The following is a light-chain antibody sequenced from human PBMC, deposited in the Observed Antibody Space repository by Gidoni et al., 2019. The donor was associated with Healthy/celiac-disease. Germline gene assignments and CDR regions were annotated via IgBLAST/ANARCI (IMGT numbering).Light chain of an antibody. V-gene: IGKV1-39*01. CDR2: DAS. Sequence: IQMTQSPSSLSASVGDRVTITCRASQSISSYLNWYQQKPGKAPKLLIYDASSLQSGVPSRFSGSGSGTDLTLTISSLQPEDFATYYCQQSYSTPGYTCGQGTKLEIK. CDR3: QQSYSTPGYT. J-gene: IGKJ2*01. CDR1: QSISSY.